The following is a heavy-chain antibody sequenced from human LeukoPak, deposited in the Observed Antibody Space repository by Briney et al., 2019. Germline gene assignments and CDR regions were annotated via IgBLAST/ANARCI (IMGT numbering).Heavy chain of an antibody. J-gene: IGHJ6*02. CDR1: GDSISSYY. CDR2: IYTSGST. Sequence: PSETLSLTCTVSGDSISSYYWSWIRQPAGKGLEWIGRIYTSGSTNYNPSLKSRVTMSVDTSKNQFSLKLSSVTAADTAVYYCAREGTGDRGYSSAFQHYYGMDVWGRGTTVTVSS. CDR3: AREGTGDRGYSSAFQHYYGMDV. V-gene: IGHV4-4*07. D-gene: IGHD5-18*01.